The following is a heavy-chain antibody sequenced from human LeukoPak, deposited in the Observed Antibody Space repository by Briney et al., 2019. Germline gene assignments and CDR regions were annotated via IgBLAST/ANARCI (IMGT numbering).Heavy chain of an antibody. D-gene: IGHD1-26*01. CDR3: ARVVRGA. Sequence: PSETLSLTCTVSGDSISSRSYYWMHWVRQAPGKGLVWVSRINSDGSSTSYADSVKGRFTISRDNAKNTLYLQMNSLRAEDTAVYYCARVVRGAWGQGTLVTVSS. CDR2: INSDGSST. CDR1: GDSISSRSYYW. J-gene: IGHJ4*02. V-gene: IGHV3-74*01.